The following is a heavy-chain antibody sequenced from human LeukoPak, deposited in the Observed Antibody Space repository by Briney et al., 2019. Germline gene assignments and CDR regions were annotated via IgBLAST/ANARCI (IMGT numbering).Heavy chain of an antibody. CDR1: GFTFSHYT. CDR2: INPAGTST. CDR3: VRDFSGESGYGGY. Sequence: GGSLRLSCAASGFTFSHYTMNWVRQTPGKGLEWISSINPAGTSTYYADSVKGRFTISRDAAKNSLYLQMNSLRVEDTALYYCVRDFSGESGYGGYWGPGTLVTVS. D-gene: IGHD5-12*01. V-gene: IGHV3-21*01. J-gene: IGHJ4*02.